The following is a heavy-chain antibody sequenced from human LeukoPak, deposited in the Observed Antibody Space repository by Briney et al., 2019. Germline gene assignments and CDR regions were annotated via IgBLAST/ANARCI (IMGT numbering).Heavy chain of an antibody. CDR2: ISSSGSTI. CDR1: GFTFSSYE. J-gene: IGHJ4*02. Sequence: GGSLRLSCAASGFTFSSYEMNWVRQAPGKGLEWVSYISSSGSTIYYADSVKGRFTISRDNAKKSLYLQMNSLRAEDTALYYCARGGIAVAGTHWLYWGQGTLVTVSS. CDR3: ARGGIAVAGTHWLY. D-gene: IGHD6-19*01. V-gene: IGHV3-48*03.